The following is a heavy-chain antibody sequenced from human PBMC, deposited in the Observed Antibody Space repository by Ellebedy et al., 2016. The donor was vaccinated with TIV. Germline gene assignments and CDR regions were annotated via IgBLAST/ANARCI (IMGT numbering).Heavy chain of an antibody. D-gene: IGHD6-19*01. J-gene: IGHJ6*04. CDR1: GYTFTSSY. Sequence: AASVKVSCKASGYTFTSSYMHWVRQAPGQGLEWMGIINPSGGSTTYAQKFQGRVTMTRDTSTSTFYMELSSLRSEDTAAYYCARDIYSSGTHNYVMDVWGKGTTVTVSS. CDR2: INPSGGST. V-gene: IGHV1-46*01. CDR3: ARDIYSSGTHNYVMDV.